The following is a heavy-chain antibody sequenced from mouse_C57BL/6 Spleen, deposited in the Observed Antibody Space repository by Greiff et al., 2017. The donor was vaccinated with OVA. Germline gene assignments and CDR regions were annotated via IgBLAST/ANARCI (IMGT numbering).Heavy chain of an antibody. D-gene: IGHD2-3*01. CDR1: GYTFTSYW. V-gene: IGHV1-52*01. Sequence: QVHVKQPGAELVRPGSSVKLSCKASGYTFTSYWMHWVKQRPIQGLEWIGNIDPSDSETHYNQKFKDKATLTVDKYSSTAYMQLSSLTSEDSAVDYCARSGDGYYGYFDVWGTGTTVTVSS. J-gene: IGHJ1*03. CDR3: ARSGDGYYGYFDV. CDR2: IDPSDSET.